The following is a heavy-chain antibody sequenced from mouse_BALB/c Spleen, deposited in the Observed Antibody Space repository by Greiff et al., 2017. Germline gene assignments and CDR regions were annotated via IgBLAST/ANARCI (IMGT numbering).Heavy chain of an antibody. CDR2: ISDGGSYT. J-gene: IGHJ4*01. Sequence: EVQGVESGGGLVKPGGSLKLSCAASGFTFSDYYMYWVRQTPEKRLEWVATISDGGSYTYYPDSVKGRFTISRDNAKNNLYLQMSSLKSEDTAMYYCARDRGGYYDYAMDYWGQGTSVTVSS. CDR1: GFTFSDYY. V-gene: IGHV5-4*02. CDR3: ARDRGGYYDYAMDY. D-gene: IGHD2-3*01.